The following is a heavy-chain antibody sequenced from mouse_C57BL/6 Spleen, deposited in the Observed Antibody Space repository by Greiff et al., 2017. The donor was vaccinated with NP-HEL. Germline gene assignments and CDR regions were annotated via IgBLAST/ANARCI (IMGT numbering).Heavy chain of an antibody. CDR3: AKRGAY. J-gene: IGHJ3*01. V-gene: IGHV2-9*01. Sequence: QVQLKESGPGLVAPSQSLSITCTVSGFSLTSYGVDWVRQPPGKGLEWLGVIWGGGSTNYNSALMSRLSISKDNSKSQVFLKMNRLQTDDTAMYYCAKRGAYWGQGTLVTVSA. CDR1: GFSLTSYG. CDR2: IWGGGST.